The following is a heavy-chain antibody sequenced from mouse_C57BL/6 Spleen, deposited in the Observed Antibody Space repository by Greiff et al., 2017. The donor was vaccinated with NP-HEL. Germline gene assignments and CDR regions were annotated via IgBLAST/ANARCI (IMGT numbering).Heavy chain of an antibody. J-gene: IGHJ1*03. CDR3: ASDGLYGSRRYFDV. V-gene: IGHV1-9*01. Sequence: VKLMESGAELMKPGASVKLSCTATGYTFTGYWIAWVRQRPGHGLEWIGEILPGSGSTNYNEKFKGKATFTAATSSNTAYMQLSSLTTEDSAIYYCASDGLYGSRRYFDVWGTGTTVTVSS. CDR1: GYTFTGYW. CDR2: ILPGSGST. D-gene: IGHD1-1*01.